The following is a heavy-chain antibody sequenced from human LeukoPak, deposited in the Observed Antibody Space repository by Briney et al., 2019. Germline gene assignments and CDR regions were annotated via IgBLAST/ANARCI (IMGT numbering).Heavy chain of an antibody. CDR3: ARDNSSDSISPFFDY. CDR2: IYYSGST. CDR1: GGSISSYY. D-gene: IGHD3-22*01. J-gene: IGHJ4*02. Sequence: PSETLSLTCTVSGGSISSYYWSWIRQPPGKGLEWIGYIYYSGSTNYNPSLKSRVTISVDTSKNQFSLKLCSVTAADTAVYYCARDNSSDSISPFFDYWGQGTLVTVSS. V-gene: IGHV4-59*01.